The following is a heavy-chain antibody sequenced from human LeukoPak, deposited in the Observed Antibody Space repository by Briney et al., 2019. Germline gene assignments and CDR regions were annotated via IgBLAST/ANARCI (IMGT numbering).Heavy chain of an antibody. V-gene: IGHV4-59*08. CDR1: GGSISSYY. Sequence: PSETLSLTCTVSGGSISSYYWSWIRQPPGKGLEWIGYIYYSGSTNYNPSLKSRVTISVDTSKNQFSLKLSSVTAADTAVYYCALLPAPAAAPFDYWGQGTLVTVSS. J-gene: IGHJ4*02. D-gene: IGHD6-13*01. CDR3: ALLPAPAAAPFDY. CDR2: IYYSGST.